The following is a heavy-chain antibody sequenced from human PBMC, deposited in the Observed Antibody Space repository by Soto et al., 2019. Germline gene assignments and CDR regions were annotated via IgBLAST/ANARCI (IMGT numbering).Heavy chain of an antibody. D-gene: IGHD2-15*01. V-gene: IGHV3-23*01. CDR3: ATILVATARQGSSGMDA. Sequence: EVQLLESGGGLVQPGGSLSLSCTASGLTSSDSAMSWVHQAPGKGLEWFSAISGAGGSTYYPDSGKGLFTISRDFLKKMMYLRMASLTVEDTAVYYCATILVATARQGSSGMDAWGQGTTVIVSS. CDR1: GLTSSDSA. CDR2: ISGAGGST. J-gene: IGHJ6*02.